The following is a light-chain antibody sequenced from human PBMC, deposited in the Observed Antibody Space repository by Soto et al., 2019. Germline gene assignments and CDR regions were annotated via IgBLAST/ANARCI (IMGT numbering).Light chain of an antibody. CDR1: QSVSSSY. Sequence: EIVLTQSPGTLSLSPGERATLSCRASQSVSSSYLAWYQQKPGQAPRLLIYGASSRATGIPDRFSGSGSGTDFTLTIRRLEPEDFAVYYCQPYCSSRRWTFGQGSKVEIK. J-gene: IGKJ1*01. CDR3: QPYCSSRRWT. CDR2: GAS. V-gene: IGKV3-20*01.